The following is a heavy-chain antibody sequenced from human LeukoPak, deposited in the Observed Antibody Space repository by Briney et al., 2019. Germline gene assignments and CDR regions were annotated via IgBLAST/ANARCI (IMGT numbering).Heavy chain of an antibody. CDR2: ISDSGGNT. CDR1: GFTFSSYA. CDR3: AKDGFRGDCIGGSCYPFDP. J-gene: IGHJ5*02. Sequence: AGGSLRLSCAASGFTFSSYAMSWVRQAPGKGLEWVSTISDSGGNTYYADSVKGRFTISRDNSKNTLYLQMNSLRAEGTALYYCAKDGFRGDCIGGSCYPFDPWGQGTLVTVSS. D-gene: IGHD2-15*01. V-gene: IGHV3-23*01.